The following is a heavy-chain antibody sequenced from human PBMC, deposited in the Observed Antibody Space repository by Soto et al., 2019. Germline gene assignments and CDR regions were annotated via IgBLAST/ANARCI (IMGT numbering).Heavy chain of an antibody. D-gene: IGHD1-26*01. Sequence: SETLSLTCTVSGDSISGYYWSWIRQPPGKGLEWIGYIYYSGSTNYNPSLKSRVTISVDTSKNQFSLKLSSVTAADTAAYYCARRWGFTFDYWGQGTLVTVSS. CDR1: GDSISGYY. CDR3: ARRWGFTFDY. CDR2: IYYSGST. V-gene: IGHV4-59*08. J-gene: IGHJ4*02.